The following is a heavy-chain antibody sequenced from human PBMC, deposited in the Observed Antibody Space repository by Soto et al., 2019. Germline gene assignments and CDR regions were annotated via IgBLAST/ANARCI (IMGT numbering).Heavy chain of an antibody. J-gene: IGHJ5*02. CDR2: INAGNGNT. Sequence: GASVKVSCKASGYTFTSYAMHWVRQAPGQRLEWMGWINAGNGNTKYSQKFQGRVTITRDTSASTAYMELSSLRSEDTAVYYCARDGANTIFGVVIIDWFDPWGQGTLVTVSS. V-gene: IGHV1-3*01. D-gene: IGHD3-3*01. CDR3: ARDGANTIFGVVIIDWFDP. CDR1: GYTFTSYA.